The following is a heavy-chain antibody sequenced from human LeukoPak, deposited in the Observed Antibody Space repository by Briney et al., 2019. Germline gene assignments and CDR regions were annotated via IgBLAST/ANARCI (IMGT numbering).Heavy chain of an antibody. CDR1: GGSFSGYY. CDR3: ARGRGYNSFDY. Sequence: PSETLSLTCAVYGGSFSGYYWSWIRQPPGKGLEWIGEINHSGSTNYNPSLKSRVTTSVDTSKNQFSLKLSSVTAADTAVYYCARGRGYNSFDYWGQGTQVTVSS. CDR2: INHSGST. J-gene: IGHJ4*02. V-gene: IGHV4-34*01. D-gene: IGHD5-24*01.